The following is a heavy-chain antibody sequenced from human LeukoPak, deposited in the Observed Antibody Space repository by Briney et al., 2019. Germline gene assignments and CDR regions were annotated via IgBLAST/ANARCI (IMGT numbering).Heavy chain of an antibody. CDR3: AKDLRLTDVTRITIFGVVIGSDY. D-gene: IGHD3-3*01. Sequence: GGSPRLSCAASGFTFSSYDMNWVRQAPGKGLKWVSSISGSSTYIYYADSVKGRFTISRDNSKNSLYLQMNSLRAEDTAVYYCAKDLRLTDVTRITIFGVVIGSDYWGQGNLVPVSS. CDR1: GFTFSSYD. V-gene: IGHV3-21*04. CDR2: ISGSSTYI. J-gene: IGHJ4*02.